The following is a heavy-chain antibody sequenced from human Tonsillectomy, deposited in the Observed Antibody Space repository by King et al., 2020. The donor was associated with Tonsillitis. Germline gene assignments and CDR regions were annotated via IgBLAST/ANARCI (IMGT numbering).Heavy chain of an antibody. V-gene: IGHV4-39*07. CDR1: DGSISSSNYY. CDR3: ARNGLVWGRYFDY. CDR2: VYYSGST. Sequence: QLQESGPGLVKPSETLSLTCTVSDGSISSSNYYWGWIRQPPGKGLEWIGSVYYSGSTYYNPSLKSRVTISVETSKNQFSLKLSSVTAADTAVYYCARNGLVWGRYFDYWGQGTLVTVSS. D-gene: IGHD6-19*01. J-gene: IGHJ4*02.